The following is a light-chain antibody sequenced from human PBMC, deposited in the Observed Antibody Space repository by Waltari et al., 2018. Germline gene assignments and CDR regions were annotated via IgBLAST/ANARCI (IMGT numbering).Light chain of an antibody. V-gene: IGLV1-44*01. CDR2: SDD. CDR3: ASWDSRLNRIL. Sequence: HSVMTQPPSAPGSPWQRVNTPSSGCNSHIRSSPVICYQQPPGADPTVLIYSDDRRRSGVPDRFSCAKSGTSASLAITGLQSEDEADYYCASWDSRLNRILFGGGTKLTVL. J-gene: IGLJ2*01. CDR1: NSHIRSSP.